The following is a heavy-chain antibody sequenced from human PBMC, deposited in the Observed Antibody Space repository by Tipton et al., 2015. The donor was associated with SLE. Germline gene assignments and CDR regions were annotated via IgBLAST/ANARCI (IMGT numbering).Heavy chain of an antibody. CDR2: INHSGST. Sequence: TLSLTCAVYGGSFSGYYWSWIRQPPGKGLEWIGEINHSGSTNYNPSLKSRVTISVDRSKNQFSLKLSSVTAADTAVYYCARVSSSWYGGGFDYWGQGTLVTVSS. J-gene: IGHJ4*02. CDR1: GGSFSGYY. CDR3: ARVSSSWYGGGFDY. D-gene: IGHD6-13*01. V-gene: IGHV4-34*01.